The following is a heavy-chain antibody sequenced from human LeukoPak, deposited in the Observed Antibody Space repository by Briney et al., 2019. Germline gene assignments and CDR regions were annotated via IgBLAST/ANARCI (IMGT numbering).Heavy chain of an antibody. CDR3: AREPTTVTTGRFDY. V-gene: IGHV3-30-3*01. CDR2: ISYDGSNK. CDR1: GFTFSSYA. Sequence: GRSLRLSCAASGFTFSSYAMHWVRQAPGKGLEWVAVISYDGSNKYYADSVKGRFTISRDNSKNTLYLQMNSLRAEDTAVYYCAREPTTVTTGRFDYWGQGTLVTVSS. D-gene: IGHD4-17*01. J-gene: IGHJ4*02.